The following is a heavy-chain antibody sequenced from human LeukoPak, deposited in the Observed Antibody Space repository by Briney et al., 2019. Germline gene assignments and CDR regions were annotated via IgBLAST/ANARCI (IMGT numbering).Heavy chain of an antibody. CDR3: ARAHLWKGFDY. Sequence: PGGSLRLSCAASGFTLSSYWMSWVRQAPGKGLEWVANIKQDGSEKYYVDSVKGRFTISRDSARNSLYLQMNSLRAEDTAVYYCARAHLWKGFDYWGQGTLVTVPS. V-gene: IGHV3-7*04. J-gene: IGHJ4*02. CDR2: IKQDGSEK. D-gene: IGHD2/OR15-2a*01. CDR1: GFTLSSYW.